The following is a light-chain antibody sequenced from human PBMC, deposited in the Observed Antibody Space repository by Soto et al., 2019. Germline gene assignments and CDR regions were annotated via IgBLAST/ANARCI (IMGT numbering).Light chain of an antibody. CDR2: GAF. J-gene: IGKJ4*01. CDR3: QQYKKWPPLT. V-gene: IGKV3-15*01. Sequence: EIVMTQSPATLSVSPVETATLSCRASQSVAFHLAWYQQKPGQGPRLLIYGAFTRATGIPARFSGSGSGTEVTLTISSLQSEDFAVYYCQQYKKWPPLTFGGGTKVEIK. CDR1: QSVAFH.